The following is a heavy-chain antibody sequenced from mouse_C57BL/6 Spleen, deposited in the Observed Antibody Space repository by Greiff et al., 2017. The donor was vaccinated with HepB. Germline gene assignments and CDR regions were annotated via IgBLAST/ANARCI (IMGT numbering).Heavy chain of an antibody. CDR1: GYMFTDYY. CDR2: INPNNGGT. CDR3: ARRRSNWAMDY. J-gene: IGHJ4*01. D-gene: IGHD2-5*01. Sequence: EVQLQQSGPELVKPGASVKISCKASGYMFTDYYMNWVKQSHGKSLEWIGDINPNNGGTSYNQKFKGKATLTVDKSSSTAYMELRSLTSEDSAVYYCARRRSNWAMDYWGQGTSVTVSS. V-gene: IGHV1-26*01.